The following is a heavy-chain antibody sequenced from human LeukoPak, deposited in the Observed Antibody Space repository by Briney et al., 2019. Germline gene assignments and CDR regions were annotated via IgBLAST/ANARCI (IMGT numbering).Heavy chain of an antibody. CDR1: GGSILSTNW. CDR2: VHLNGAT. V-gene: IGHV4-4*02. D-gene: IGHD1-26*01. Sequence: SGTLSLSCAVSGGSILSTNWWSWVRQPPGKGLEWIGEVHLNGATNYNPSVEGRVTMSIDKSKNHLSLEVISVTAADTAMYYCTRESGAFSPFGFWGQGTLVTVSS. J-gene: IGHJ4*02. CDR3: TRESGAFSPFGF.